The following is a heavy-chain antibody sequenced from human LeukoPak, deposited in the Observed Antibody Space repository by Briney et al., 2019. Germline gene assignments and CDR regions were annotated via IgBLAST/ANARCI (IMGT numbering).Heavy chain of an antibody. J-gene: IGHJ4*02. V-gene: IGHV1-2*02. CDR3: ARRGKGVLRYFDWLPPLGY. D-gene: IGHD3-9*01. Sequence: ASVKVSCKASGYTFTSYGISWVRQAPGQGLEWMGWINPNSGGTNYAQKFQGRVTMTRDTSNSTAYMELSRLRSDDTAVYYCARRGKGVLRYFDWLPPLGYWGQGTLVTVSS. CDR2: INPNSGGT. CDR1: GYTFTSYG.